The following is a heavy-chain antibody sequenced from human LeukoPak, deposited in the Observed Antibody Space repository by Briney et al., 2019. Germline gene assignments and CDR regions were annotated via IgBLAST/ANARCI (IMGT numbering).Heavy chain of an antibody. CDR3: ARAHLGFRAAAGDFDY. V-gene: IGHV4-30-4*01. D-gene: IGHD6-13*01. CDR1: GGSISSGDYY. CDR2: IYYSGST. Sequence: SETLSLSCTVSGGSISSGDYYWSWIRQPPGKGLEWIGYIYYSGSTYYNPSLKSRVTISVDTSKNQFSLKLSSVTAADTAVYYCARAHLGFRAAAGDFDYWGQGTLVTVSS. J-gene: IGHJ4*02.